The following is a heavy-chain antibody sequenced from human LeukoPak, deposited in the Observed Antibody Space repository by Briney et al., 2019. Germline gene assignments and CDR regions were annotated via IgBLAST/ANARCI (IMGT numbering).Heavy chain of an antibody. Sequence: KPSETLSLTCTVSIGPIIHDNFYCGWVRQPPGGGLEWIVSINYRGTTYYNPSLASRVTISVDTSKTHLSLRLSSVTAADTAVYYGARLSDHWSQGTLVTVSS. CDR3: ARLSDH. CDR2: INYRGTT. J-gene: IGHJ4*02. V-gene: IGHV4-39*02. CDR1: IGPIIHDNFY.